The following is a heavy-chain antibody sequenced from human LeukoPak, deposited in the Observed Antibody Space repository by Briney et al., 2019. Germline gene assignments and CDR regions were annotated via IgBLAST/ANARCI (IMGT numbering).Heavy chain of an antibody. CDR2: VLYDGSKK. D-gene: IGHD7-27*01. CDR3: ARDNWGGAFDI. J-gene: IGHJ3*02. Sequence: PGGSLRLSCAASGFTFNKYTMHWVRQAPGKGLEWVGVVLYDGSKKNNADSAKGRFTISRDNSKNMMYVQMNSLRPEDTALYYCARDNWGGAFDIWGQGTMVTVSS. V-gene: IGHV3-30*04. CDR1: GFTFNKYT.